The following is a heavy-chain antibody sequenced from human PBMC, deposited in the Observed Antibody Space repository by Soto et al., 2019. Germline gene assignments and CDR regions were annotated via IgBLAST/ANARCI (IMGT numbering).Heavy chain of an antibody. J-gene: IGHJ5*02. Sequence: PGESLKISCKGSGYIFTSYWIGWLRQMPGKGLEWVGIIYPGDSETSYSPSFQGQVTISADKSISTAYLQWSSLKASDTAMYYCARQHCSSTTCYSRNWFDPWGQGTLVTVSS. CDR3: ARQHCSSTTCYSRNWFDP. D-gene: IGHD2-2*01. V-gene: IGHV5-51*01. CDR1: GYIFTSYW. CDR2: IYPGDSET.